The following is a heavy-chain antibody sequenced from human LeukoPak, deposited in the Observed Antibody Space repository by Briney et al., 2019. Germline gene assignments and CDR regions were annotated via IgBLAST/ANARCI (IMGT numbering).Heavy chain of an antibody. CDR2: ISAYTGNT. J-gene: IGHJ4*02. CDR3: ARSYSSSSNFDY. D-gene: IGHD6-6*01. Sequence: ASVTVSCTASGYPFTIYGITWVRQAPGQGPEWMGWISAYTGNTNYAQKFQGRVSMTTGTSTTTAYMELRSLRSDDTAVYYCARSYSSSSNFDYWGQGTLVTVSS. CDR1: GYPFTIYG. V-gene: IGHV1-18*01.